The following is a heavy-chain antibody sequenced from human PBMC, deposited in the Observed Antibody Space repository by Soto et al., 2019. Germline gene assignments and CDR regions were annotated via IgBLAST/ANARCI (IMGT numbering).Heavy chain of an antibody. CDR2: IWYDGSNK. Sequence: QVQLVESGGGVVQPGRSLRLSCAASGFTFSSYGMHWVRQAPGKGLEWVAVIWYDGSNKYYADSVKGRFTISRDNSKKTLYLQMNSLRAEATAVYYCARDGCGGDCYSDYWGQGTLVTVSS. D-gene: IGHD2-21*02. J-gene: IGHJ4*02. CDR1: GFTFSSYG. V-gene: IGHV3-33*01. CDR3: ARDGCGGDCYSDY.